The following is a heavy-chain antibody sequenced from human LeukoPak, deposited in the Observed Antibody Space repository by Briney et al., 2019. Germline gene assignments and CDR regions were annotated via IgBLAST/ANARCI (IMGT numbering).Heavy chain of an antibody. D-gene: IGHD6-19*01. Sequence: ASVKVSCKASGYTFTSYGISWVRQAPGQGLEWMGWISAYNGNTNYAQKLQGRATMTTDTSKSTAYMELRSLRSDDTAVYYCARDSSGWPEVYWGQGTLVTVSS. CDR2: ISAYNGNT. J-gene: IGHJ4*02. CDR1: GYTFTSYG. CDR3: ARDSSGWPEVY. V-gene: IGHV1-18*01.